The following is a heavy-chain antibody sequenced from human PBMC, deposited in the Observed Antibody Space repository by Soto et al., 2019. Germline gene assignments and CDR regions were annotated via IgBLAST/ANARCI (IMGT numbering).Heavy chain of an antibody. CDR1: GYTFTDYG. J-gene: IGHJ4*02. Sequence: QVQLVQSGAYVKKPGSSVSVSCKASGYTFTDYGSTWGRQAPGQGLEWMGWISAKNGDTNLAQKFRGRVTLTTDTSTGTAYMDLRSLTPDDTAVYYCARDPPETPSDYWGQGTLVTVSS. V-gene: IGHV1-18*01. CDR3: ARDPPETPSDY. CDR2: ISAKNGDT.